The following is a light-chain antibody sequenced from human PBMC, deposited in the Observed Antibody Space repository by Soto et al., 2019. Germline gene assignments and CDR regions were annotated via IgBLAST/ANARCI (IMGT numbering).Light chain of an antibody. CDR2: RND. CDR3: AAWDDSLSGGV. J-gene: IGLJ2*01. Sequence: QSVLTQPPSVSGTPGQRVTISCSGSFFNLGGNYVYWYQQLPGTAPKVLIYRNDQRPSGVPDRFSASKSGTSASLAISGLRSEDEADYFCAAWDDSLSGGVFGGGTKLTVL. CDR1: FFNLGGNY. V-gene: IGLV1-47*01.